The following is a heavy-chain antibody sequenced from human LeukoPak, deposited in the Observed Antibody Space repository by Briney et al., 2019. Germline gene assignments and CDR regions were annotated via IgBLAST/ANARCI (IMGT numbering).Heavy chain of an antibody. Sequence: SETLSLTCTVSGGSISSYYWSWIRQPPGKGPEWIGYIYTSGSTNYNPSLKSRVTISVDTSKNQFSLKLSSVTAADTAVYYCARHGGRITIFGVVIDDAFDIWGQGTMVTVSS. D-gene: IGHD3-3*01. J-gene: IGHJ3*02. CDR1: GGSISSYY. CDR3: ARHGGRITIFGVVIDDAFDI. CDR2: IYTSGST. V-gene: IGHV4-4*09.